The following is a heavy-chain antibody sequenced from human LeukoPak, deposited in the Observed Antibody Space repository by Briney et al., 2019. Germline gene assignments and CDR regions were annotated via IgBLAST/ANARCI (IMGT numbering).Heavy chain of an antibody. CDR2: ISAYNGNT. D-gene: IGHD3-3*01. CDR3: ARDTYDFWSGYYATPAFDI. Sequence: GASVKVSCKASGYTFTSYGISWVRQAPGQGLEWMGWISAYNGNTNYAQKLQGRVTMTTDTSTSTAYMELRSLRSDDTAVYYCARDTYDFWSGYYATPAFDIWGQGTMVTVSS. V-gene: IGHV1-18*01. CDR1: GYTFTSYG. J-gene: IGHJ3*02.